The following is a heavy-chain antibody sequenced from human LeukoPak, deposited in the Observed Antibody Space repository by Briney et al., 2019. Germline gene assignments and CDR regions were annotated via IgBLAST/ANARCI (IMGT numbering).Heavy chain of an antibody. D-gene: IGHD3-10*01. CDR3: AKGEYGSGSYSAYYFDY. CDR2: ISGSGGST. J-gene: IGHJ4*02. Sequence: QPGGSLRLSCAASGFTFSSYAMSWVRQAPGKGLEWVSAISGSGGSTYYADSVKGRFTISRDNSKNTLYLQMNSLRAEDTAVYYCAKGEYGSGSYSAYYFDYWGQGTLVTVSS. CDR1: GFTFSSYA. V-gene: IGHV3-23*01.